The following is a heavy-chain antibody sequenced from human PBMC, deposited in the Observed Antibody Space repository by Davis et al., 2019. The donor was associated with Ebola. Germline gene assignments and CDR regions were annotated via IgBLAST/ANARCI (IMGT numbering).Heavy chain of an antibody. CDR1: AGSISSYY. V-gene: IGHV4-59*01. D-gene: IGHD7-27*01. J-gene: IGHJ4*02. CDR3: ARGWGFGFDY. Sequence: PSETLSLTCTVSAGSISSYYWSWIRQPPGKGLEWIGYIYYSGSTNYNPSLKSRFTISVDTSKNQFSLKLSSVTAADTAVYYCARGWGFGFDYWGQGTLVTVSS. CDR2: IYYSGST.